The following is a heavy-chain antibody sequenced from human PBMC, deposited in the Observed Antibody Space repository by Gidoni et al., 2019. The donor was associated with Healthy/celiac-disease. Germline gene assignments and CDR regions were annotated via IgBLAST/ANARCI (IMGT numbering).Heavy chain of an antibody. CDR1: GFPVSSYG. CDR2: ISYYGSNK. D-gene: IGHD2-15*01. J-gene: IGHJ4*02. V-gene: IGHV3-30*18. Sequence: QVQLVESGGGVVQPGRSLRLSCAASGFPVSSYGMHWGPPPPGKGLEWVAVISYYGSNKYYADSVKGRFTISRDNSKNTLYLQMNSLRAEDTAVYYCAKIDRGVVAATPTDYWGQGTLVTVSS. CDR3: AKIDRGVVAATPTDY.